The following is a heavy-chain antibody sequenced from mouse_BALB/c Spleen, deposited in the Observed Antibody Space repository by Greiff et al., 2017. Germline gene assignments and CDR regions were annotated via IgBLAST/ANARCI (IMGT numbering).Heavy chain of an antibody. J-gene: IGHJ2*01. V-gene: IGHV1-54*01. CDR2: INPGSGGT. CDR1: GYAFTNYL. Sequence: VQLQQSGAELVRPGTSVKVSCKASGYAFTNYLIEWVKQRPGQGLEWIGVINPGSGGTNYNEKFKGKATLTADKSSSTAYMQLSSLTSDDSAVYFCARWGESDYWGQGTTLTVSS. CDR3: ARWGESDY.